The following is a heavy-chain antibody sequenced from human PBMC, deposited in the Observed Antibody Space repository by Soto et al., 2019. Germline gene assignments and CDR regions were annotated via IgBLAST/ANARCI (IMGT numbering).Heavy chain of an antibody. Sequence: GGSLRLSCTTSGFTFGDYALSWVRQAPGKGLERVGFIRRNAYGGTTDYAASVKGRFTISRDDSKSIAYLQMNSLRTEDTALYYCTRASSLDFDFWGQGTLVTVS. D-gene: IGHD3-16*01. J-gene: IGHJ4*02. V-gene: IGHV3-49*04. CDR2: IRRNAYGGTT. CDR1: GFTFGDYA. CDR3: TRASSLDFDF.